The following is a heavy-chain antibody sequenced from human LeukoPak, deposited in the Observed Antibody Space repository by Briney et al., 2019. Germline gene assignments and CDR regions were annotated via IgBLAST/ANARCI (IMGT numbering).Heavy chain of an antibody. V-gene: IGHV1-69*04. J-gene: IGHJ4*02. CDR1: GGTFSSYT. CDR3: AREEDCISTSCYQVFDY. Sequence: SVKVSCKASGGTFSSYTISWVRQAPGQGLEWMGRIIPILGIANYAQKFQGRVTITADKSTSTAYMELSSLRSEDTAVYYCAREEDCISTSCYQVFDYWGQGTPVTVSS. D-gene: IGHD2-2*01. CDR2: IIPILGIA.